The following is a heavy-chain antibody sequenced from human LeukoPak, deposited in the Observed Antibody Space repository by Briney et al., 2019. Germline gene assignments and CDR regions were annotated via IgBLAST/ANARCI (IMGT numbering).Heavy chain of an antibody. CDR2: ISSSGGGT. CDR3: AKDPADMTAY. V-gene: IGHV3-23*01. D-gene: IGHD2-15*01. CDR1: GFTFSSYA. Sequence: GGTLTLSCAASGFTFSSYAMIWVRQAPGKGLEWVSDISSSGGGTYYADSVKGRFTISRDNSKNTLYLKMNSLRAEDTALYFCAKDPADMTAYWGQGTMVTVSS. J-gene: IGHJ4*02.